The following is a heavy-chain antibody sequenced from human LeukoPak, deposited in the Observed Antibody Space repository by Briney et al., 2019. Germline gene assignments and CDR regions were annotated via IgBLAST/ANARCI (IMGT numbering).Heavy chain of an antibody. J-gene: IGHJ4*02. CDR1: GFTFSSYS. V-gene: IGHV3-48*04. Sequence: PGGSLRLSCAASGFTFSSYSMNWVRQAPGKGLEWVSYISSSSSTIYYADSVKGRFTISRDNAKNSLYLQMNSLRAEDTAVYYCARAFDYGDYGHYFDYWGQGTLVTVSS. CDR2: ISSSSSTI. CDR3: ARAFDYGDYGHYFDY. D-gene: IGHD4-17*01.